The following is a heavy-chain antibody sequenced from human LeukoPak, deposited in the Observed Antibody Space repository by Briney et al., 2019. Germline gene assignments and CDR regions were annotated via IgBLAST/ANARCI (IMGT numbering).Heavy chain of an antibody. V-gene: IGHV4-4*02. CDR1: GGSISSSNW. J-gene: IGHJ5*02. Sequence: SETLSLTCAVSGGSISSSNWWTWVRQPPGKGLEWIGEVHHSGTTSYNPSLRSRVTISVDTSKNQFSLRLRSVTAADTAVYYCARDLVYSRLIRGWFDPWGQGTLVTVSS. D-gene: IGHD6-13*01. CDR3: ARDLVYSRLIRGWFDP. CDR2: VHHSGTT.